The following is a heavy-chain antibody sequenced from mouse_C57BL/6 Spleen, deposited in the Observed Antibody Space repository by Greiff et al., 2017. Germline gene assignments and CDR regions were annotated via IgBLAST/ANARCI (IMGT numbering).Heavy chain of an antibody. Sequence: QVQLQQPGAELVKPGASVKLSCKASGYTFTSYWMHWVKQRPGQGLEWIGMIHPNSGSTNYNEKFKSKATLTVDKSSSTAYMQLSSLTSEDSAVYYCARYYDYDGGYAMDYWGQGTSGTVSS. V-gene: IGHV1-64*01. CDR2: IHPNSGST. D-gene: IGHD2-4*01. CDR1: GYTFTSYW. CDR3: ARYYDYDGGYAMDY. J-gene: IGHJ4*01.